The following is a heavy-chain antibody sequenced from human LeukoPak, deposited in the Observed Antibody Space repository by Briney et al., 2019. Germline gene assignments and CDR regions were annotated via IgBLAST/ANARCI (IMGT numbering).Heavy chain of an antibody. CDR2: VQFDGRNK. CDR1: GFTFDRYG. J-gene: IGHJ6*03. D-gene: IGHD3-16*01. CDR3: ARETSQKGAHYMDV. V-gene: IGHV3-30*02. Sequence: GGSLRLSCAASGFTFDRYGIQWVRQAPGKGLEWVAFVQFDGRNKYYADSVKGRFTISRDNSKNTLYLQTNSLRAEDTAVYYCARETSQKGAHYMDVWAKGPRSPSP.